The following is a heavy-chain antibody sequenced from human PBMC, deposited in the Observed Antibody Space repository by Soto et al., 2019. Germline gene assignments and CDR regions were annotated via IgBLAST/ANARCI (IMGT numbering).Heavy chain of an antibody. J-gene: IGHJ5*02. V-gene: IGHV3-7*01. Sequence: GGSLRLSCAASGFTFSMSWMTWIRQAPGKGLEWVAQIKPDGSDTLYVDSMKGRFTISRDNSKNSLYLQMDSLRSEDTAVYYCAKADGVGFVGPWGQGTLVTVSS. CDR2: IKPDGSDT. CDR1: GFTFSMSW. CDR3: AKADGVGFVGP. D-gene: IGHD2-2*01.